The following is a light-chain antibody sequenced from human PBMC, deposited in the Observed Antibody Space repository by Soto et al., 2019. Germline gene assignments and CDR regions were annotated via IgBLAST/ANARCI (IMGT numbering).Light chain of an antibody. J-gene: IGLJ2*01. Sequence: QSVLTQPPSVSGAPGQRVTISCTGRSSNIGTGYDVHWYQQLPETAPKVLIYDNNTRPSGVPDRFSGSKSGTSASLAITGLQAEDEADYYCHSYDVSLSGPVFGGGTKLTVL. V-gene: IGLV1-40*01. CDR2: DNN. CDR3: HSYDVSLSGPV. CDR1: SSNIGTGYD.